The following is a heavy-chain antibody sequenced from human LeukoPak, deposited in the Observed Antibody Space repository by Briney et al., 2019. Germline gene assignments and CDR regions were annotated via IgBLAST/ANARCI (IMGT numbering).Heavy chain of an antibody. V-gene: IGHV3-23*01. CDR1: GFTFSSYA. J-gene: IGHJ5*02. CDR3: AKYRWDYYDSSGYYPNWFDP. Sequence: GGSLRLSCAASGFTFSSYAMSWVRQAPGKGLEWVSAISGSGGSTYYADSVKGRSTISRDNSKNTLYLQMNSLRAEDTAVYYCAKYRWDYYDSSGYYPNWFDPWGQGTLVTVSS. D-gene: IGHD3-22*01. CDR2: ISGSGGST.